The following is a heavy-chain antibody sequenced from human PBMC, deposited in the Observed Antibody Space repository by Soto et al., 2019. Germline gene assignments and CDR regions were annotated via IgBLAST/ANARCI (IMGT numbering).Heavy chain of an antibody. D-gene: IGHD2-15*01. CDR2: ISSSSSYI. CDR3: ARGRCSGGSCYSRFDY. J-gene: IGHJ4*02. CDR1: GFTFSSYS. V-gene: IGHV3-21*01. Sequence: VGSLILSFAASGFTFSSYSMNWVRHAPGKGLEWVSSISSSSSYIYYADSVKGRFTISRDNAKNSLYLQMNSLRAEDTAVYYCARGRCSGGSCYSRFDYWGQGTLVTVSS.